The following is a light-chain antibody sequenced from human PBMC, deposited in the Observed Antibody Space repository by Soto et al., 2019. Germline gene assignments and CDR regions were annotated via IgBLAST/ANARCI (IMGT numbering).Light chain of an antibody. J-gene: IGLJ2*01. Sequence: QSVLTQPASVSGSPGQSITISCTGTSRDIGGYILVSWYQQEPGKAPKLMIYEGSKRPSGISNRFSGSKSGNTASLTISGLQAEDEAHYYCCSYVDSDTYVIFGGGTMFTVL. CDR3: CSYVDSDTYVI. V-gene: IGLV2-23*01. CDR2: EGS. CDR1: SRDIGGYIL.